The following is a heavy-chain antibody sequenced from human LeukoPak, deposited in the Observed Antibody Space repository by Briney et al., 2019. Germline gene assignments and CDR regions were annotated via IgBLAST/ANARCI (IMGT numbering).Heavy chain of an antibody. J-gene: IGHJ6*03. V-gene: IGHV1-46*01. D-gene: IGHD2-2*01. Sequence: GASVKVSCKASGYTFSTYYIHWVRQAPGQGLEWMGVINPSGGSTTYAQKFQGRVTMTRDTSTRTVYMELSSLKSGDTAVYYCARWSVVPAATLYYYYYMDVWGKGTTVTVSS. CDR1: GYTFSTYY. CDR3: ARWSVVPAATLYYYYYMDV. CDR2: INPSGGST.